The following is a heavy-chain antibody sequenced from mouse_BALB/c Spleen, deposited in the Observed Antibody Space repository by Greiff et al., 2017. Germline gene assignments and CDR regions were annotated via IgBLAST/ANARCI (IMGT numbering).Heavy chain of an antibody. CDR1: GYTFSSYW. CDR3: ARTDLTTAYAMDY. V-gene: IGHV1-9*01. Sequence: VQLQESGAELMKPGASVKISCKATGYTFSSYWIEWVKQRPGHGLEWIGEILPGSGSTNYNEKFKGKATFTADTSSNTAYMQLSSLTSEDSAVYYCARTDLTTAYAMDYWGQGTSVTVSS. CDR2: ILPGSGST. J-gene: IGHJ4*01. D-gene: IGHD1-2*01.